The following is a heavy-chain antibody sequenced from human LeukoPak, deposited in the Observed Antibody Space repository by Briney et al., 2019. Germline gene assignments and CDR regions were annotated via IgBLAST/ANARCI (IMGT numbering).Heavy chain of an antibody. CDR1: GGTFISYA. D-gene: IGHD3-16*02. Sequence: SVKVSCEASGGTFISYAISCVRQAPGQGLEWMGGIIPVFGAANYAQKFQGRVTITADESTSTAYMELSSLRSEDTAVYYCARVYYDYVWGSYRVNWFDPWGQGTLVTVSS. CDR2: IIPVFGAA. V-gene: IGHV1-69*13. CDR3: ARVYYDYVWGSYRVNWFDP. J-gene: IGHJ5*02.